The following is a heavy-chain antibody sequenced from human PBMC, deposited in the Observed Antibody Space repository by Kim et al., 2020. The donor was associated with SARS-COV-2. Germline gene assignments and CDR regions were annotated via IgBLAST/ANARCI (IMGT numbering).Heavy chain of an antibody. CDR2: FDPEDGET. CDR3: ATGGEQLVIFDY. V-gene: IGHV1-24*01. J-gene: IGHJ4*02. Sequence: ASVKVSCKVSGYTLTELSMHWVRQAPGKGLEWMGGFDPEDGETIYAQKFQGRVTKTEDTSTDTAYMELSSLRSEDTAVYYCATGGEQLVIFDYWGQGTLVTVSS. CDR1: GYTLTELS. D-gene: IGHD6-6*01.